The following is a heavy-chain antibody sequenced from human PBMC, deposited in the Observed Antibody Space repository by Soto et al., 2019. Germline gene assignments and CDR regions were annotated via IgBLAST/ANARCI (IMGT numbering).Heavy chain of an antibody. J-gene: IGHJ4*02. D-gene: IGHD3-22*01. CDR2: INHSGST. CDR1: GGSFSGYY. V-gene: IGHV4-34*01. CDR3: ASSISPSSDYYDSSGYSQNDY. Sequence: SETLSLTCAVYGGSFSGYYWSWIRQPPGKGLEWIGEINHSGSTNYNPSLKSRVTISVDTSKNQFSLKLSSVTAADTAVYYCASSISPSSDYYDSSGYSQNDYWGQGTRVTVSS.